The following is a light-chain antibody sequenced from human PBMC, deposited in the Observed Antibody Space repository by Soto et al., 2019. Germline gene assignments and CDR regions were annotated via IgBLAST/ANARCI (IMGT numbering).Light chain of an antibody. CDR2: EGS. J-gene: IGLJ2*01. V-gene: IGLV2-23*03. CDR1: SSDVGSYNL. Sequence: QSALTQPASVSGSPGQSITISCTGTSSDVGSYNLVSWYQQHPGKAPKLMIYEGSKRPSGVSNRFSGSKSGNTASLTISGLQAEDEADYYCCSYAGSSTFEGVVFGGGTKLT. CDR3: CSYAGSSTFEGVV.